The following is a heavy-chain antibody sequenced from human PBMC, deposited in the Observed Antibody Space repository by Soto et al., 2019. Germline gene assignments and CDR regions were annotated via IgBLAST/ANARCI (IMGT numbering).Heavy chain of an antibody. CDR2: IYYSGST. CDR1: GGSISSGGYY. Sequence: SETLSLTCTVSGGSISSGGYYWSWIRQHPGEGLEWIGYIYYSGSTYYNPSLKSRVTISVDTSKNQFSLKLSSVTAADTAVYYCARDRLAHYGDYGMDVWGQGTTVTVSS. J-gene: IGHJ6*02. V-gene: IGHV4-31*03. D-gene: IGHD4-17*01. CDR3: ARDRLAHYGDYGMDV.